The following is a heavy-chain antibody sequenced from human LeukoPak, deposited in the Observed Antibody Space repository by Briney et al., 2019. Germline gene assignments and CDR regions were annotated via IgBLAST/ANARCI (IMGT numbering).Heavy chain of an antibody. CDR2: IRNSSSTI. J-gene: IGHJ4*02. CDR3: SSHPPRMVVADNNPVDY. V-gene: IGHV3-48*04. CDR1: GCTISSYS. D-gene: IGHD2-15*01. Sequence: GGTLRLSCAASGCTISSYSMNWVRAAPGKGLEWVSYIRNSSSTIYYADSVKGGFTISRDNAKDSLYLQMHSLRPEDTAVYYCSSHPPRMVVADNNPVDYWGQGTLVTVSS.